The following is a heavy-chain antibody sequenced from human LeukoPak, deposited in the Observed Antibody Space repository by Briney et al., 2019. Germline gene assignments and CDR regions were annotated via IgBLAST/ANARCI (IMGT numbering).Heavy chain of an antibody. Sequence: GGFLRLSCAASGFTFSSYAMSWVRQAPGKGLEWVSAISGSGGSTYYADSVKGRFTISRDNSKNTLYLQMNSLRAEDTAVYYCANVDILTGYYPDYWGQGTLVTVSS. D-gene: IGHD3-9*01. CDR3: ANVDILTGYYPDY. CDR1: GFTFSSYA. J-gene: IGHJ4*02. CDR2: ISGSGGST. V-gene: IGHV3-23*01.